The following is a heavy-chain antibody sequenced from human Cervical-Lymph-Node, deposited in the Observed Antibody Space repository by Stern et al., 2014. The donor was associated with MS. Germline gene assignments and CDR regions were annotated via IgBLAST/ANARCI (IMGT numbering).Heavy chain of an antibody. V-gene: IGHV4-31*03. CDR3: ARDSSNYDWYFDL. Sequence: QLQLQESGPGLVKPSQTLSLTCTVSGDSISSGGYYWSWIRQHPGQGLEWIGNIYHIGRTYYNPSLNSRVTISVDMSKNQFSLKLTSVTAADTAVYYCARDSSNYDWYFDLWGRGTLVTVSS. J-gene: IGHJ2*01. CDR1: GDSISSGGYY. D-gene: IGHD4-11*01. CDR2: IYHIGRT.